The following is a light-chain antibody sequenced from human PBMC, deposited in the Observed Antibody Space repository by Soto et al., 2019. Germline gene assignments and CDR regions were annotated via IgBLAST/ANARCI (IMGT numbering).Light chain of an antibody. V-gene: IGKV3-11*01. CDR2: DAS. CDR3: QQRSNWPPSIT. Sequence: EIVLTQSPATLSLSPGDRATLSCRASQSVSSYLAWYQQKPGQAPRLLIYDASNRATGIPARFSGSGSGTDFNLTISSLDPEDFSVYYCQQRSNWPPSITFGQGTRLEIK. J-gene: IGKJ5*01. CDR1: QSVSSY.